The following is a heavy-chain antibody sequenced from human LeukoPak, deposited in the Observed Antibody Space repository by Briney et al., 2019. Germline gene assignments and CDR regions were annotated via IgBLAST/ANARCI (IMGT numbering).Heavy chain of an antibody. CDR1: GGSISSYY. Sequence: SETLSLTCTVSGGSISSYYWSWIRQPPGKGLEWIGEINHSGSTNYNPSLKSRVTISVDTSKNQFSLKLSSVTAADTAVYYCARAVNYDFWSGYYAPNRYYFDYWGQGTLVTVSS. CDR3: ARAVNYDFWSGYYAPNRYYFDY. CDR2: INHSGST. J-gene: IGHJ4*02. V-gene: IGHV4-34*01. D-gene: IGHD3-3*01.